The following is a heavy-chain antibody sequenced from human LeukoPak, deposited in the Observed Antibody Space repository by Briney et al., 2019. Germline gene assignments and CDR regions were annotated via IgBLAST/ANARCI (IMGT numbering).Heavy chain of an antibody. CDR3: AKSGLNRFDY. CDR2: FSGSGGNT. Sequence: GGSLRLSCAASEFSVGSNYMTWVRQAPGKGLEWVSTFSGSGGNTYYADSVKSRFTISRDNSKNTLYLQMNSLRAEDTAVYYCAKSGLNRFDYWGQGTLVTVSS. CDR1: EFSVGSNY. D-gene: IGHD2-15*01. J-gene: IGHJ4*02. V-gene: IGHV3-23*01.